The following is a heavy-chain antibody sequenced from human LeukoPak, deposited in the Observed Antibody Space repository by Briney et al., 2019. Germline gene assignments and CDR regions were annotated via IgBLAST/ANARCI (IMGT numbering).Heavy chain of an antibody. CDR2: INHSGST. Sequence: SETLSLTCAVYGGSFSGYYWSWIRQPPGKGLEWIGEINHSGSTNYNPSLKSRVTISVDTSKNQFSLKLSSVTAADTAVYHCARAGAYCSSTSCYSNWFDPWGQGTLVTVSS. J-gene: IGHJ5*02. V-gene: IGHV4-34*01. CDR1: GGSFSGYY. D-gene: IGHD2-2*01. CDR3: ARAGAYCSSTSCYSNWFDP.